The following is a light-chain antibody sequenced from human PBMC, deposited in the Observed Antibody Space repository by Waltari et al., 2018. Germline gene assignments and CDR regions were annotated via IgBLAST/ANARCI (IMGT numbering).Light chain of an antibody. Sequence: QSALTQPASVSGSPGQALTISFTGVRSCGDEYKTASWFRQHPGKVPKLILFDVSNPPSDISNRFSGYKSGNTAFLTISRLQADDEADYYCTTYPDTNTPVVFGGGTKVTV. V-gene: IGLV2-14*03. CDR1: RSCGDEYKT. J-gene: IGLJ2*01. CDR2: DVS. CDR3: TTYPDTNTPVV.